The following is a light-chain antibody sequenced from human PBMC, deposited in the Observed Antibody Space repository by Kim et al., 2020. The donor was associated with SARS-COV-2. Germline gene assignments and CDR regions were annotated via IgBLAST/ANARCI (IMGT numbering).Light chain of an antibody. CDR3: QSYDSSTLWG. Sequence: NFMLTQPHSVSESPGKTVTISCTRSSGSIASNYVQWYQQRPGSSPTTVIYEDNQRPSGVPDRFSGSIDSSSNSASLTISGLKTEDEADYYCQSYDSSTLWGFGGGTQLTVL. CDR2: EDN. CDR1: SGSIASNY. V-gene: IGLV6-57*01. J-gene: IGLJ3*02.